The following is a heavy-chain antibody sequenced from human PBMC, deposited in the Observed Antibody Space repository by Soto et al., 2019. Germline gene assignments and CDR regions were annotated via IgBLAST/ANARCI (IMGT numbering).Heavy chain of an antibody. V-gene: IGHV4-59*01. CDR3: VRANHFDL. CDR1: GGSINNYY. J-gene: IGHJ4*02. CDR2: IYYRGSA. Sequence: PSETLSLTCIVSGGSINNYYWSWFRQPPGKGLEWVGSIYYRGSANNNNPSLKSRLTISVDTSKNQFSLKLSSVTAADTAIYYCVRANHFDLWGQGTLVTVSS.